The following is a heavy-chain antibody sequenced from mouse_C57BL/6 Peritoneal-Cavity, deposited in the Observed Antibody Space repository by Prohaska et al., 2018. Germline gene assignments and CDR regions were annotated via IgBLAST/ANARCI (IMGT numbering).Heavy chain of an antibody. CDR3: TRGGDGSSYGYFDV. CDR1: GYTFTDYE. D-gene: IGHD1-1*01. Sequence: QVQLQQSGAELVRPGASVTLSCKASGYTFTDYEMHLVKQTPVHGLEWIGAIDPETGGTSYNQKFKGKAILTAYKSSGTSYMELRSLTSEDSAVYYCTRGGDGSSYGYFDVWGTGTTVTVSS. J-gene: IGHJ1*03. CDR2: IDPETGGT. V-gene: IGHV1-15*01.